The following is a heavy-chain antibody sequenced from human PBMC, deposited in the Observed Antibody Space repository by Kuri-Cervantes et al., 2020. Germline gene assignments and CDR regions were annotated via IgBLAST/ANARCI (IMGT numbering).Heavy chain of an antibody. CDR3: AREYCSGGSCYYFDY. J-gene: IGHJ4*02. CDR1: GYTFTRYG. V-gene: IGHV1-8*02. CDR2: MNPNSGNT. Sequence: ASVKVSCKASGYTFTRYGINWVRQAPGQGLEWMGWMNPNSGNTGYAQKFQGRVTMTRNTSISTAYMELSSLRSEDTAVYYCAREYCSGGSCYYFDYWGQGTLVTVSS. D-gene: IGHD2-15*01.